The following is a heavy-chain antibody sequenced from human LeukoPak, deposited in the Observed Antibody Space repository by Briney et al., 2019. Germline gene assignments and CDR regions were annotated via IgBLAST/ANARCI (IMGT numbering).Heavy chain of an antibody. CDR3: ARETAHCGGDCFDY. Sequence: GGSLRLSCAASGFTFSSYEFNWVRQAPGKGLEWVSYIGVGGTSIYYADSVRGRFTTSRDNAQNSLYLEMNSLRAEDTAVYYWARETAHCGGDCFDYWGQGTLVTVSS. CDR1: GFTFSSYE. CDR2: IGVGGTSI. D-gene: IGHD2-21*01. J-gene: IGHJ4*02. V-gene: IGHV3-48*03.